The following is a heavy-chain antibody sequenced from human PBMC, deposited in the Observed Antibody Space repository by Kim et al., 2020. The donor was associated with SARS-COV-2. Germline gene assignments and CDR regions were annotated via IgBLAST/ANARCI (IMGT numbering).Heavy chain of an antibody. CDR2: ISGSGGST. CDR1: GFTFSSYA. CDR3: AKDREYGEYIGYYYYGMDA. Sequence: GGSLRLSCAASGFTFSSYAMSWVRQAPGKGLEWVSAISGSGGSTYYADSVKGRFTISRDNSKNTLYLQMNSLRAEDTAVYYCAKDREYGEYIGYYYYGMDAWGQGTTVTVSS. J-gene: IGHJ6*02. D-gene: IGHD4-17*01. V-gene: IGHV3-23*01.